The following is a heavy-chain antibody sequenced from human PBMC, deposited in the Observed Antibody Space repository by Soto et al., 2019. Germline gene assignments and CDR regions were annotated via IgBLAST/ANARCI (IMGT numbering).Heavy chain of an antibody. CDR2: IYYSGST. V-gene: IGHV4-31*03. CDR1: GGSISSGGYY. D-gene: IGHD4-17*01. J-gene: IGHJ4*02. CDR3: AREDRAVTTRHRRSPTFDY. Sequence: PSETLSLTCTVSGGSISSGGYYWSWIRQHPGKGLEWIGYIYYSGSTYYNPSLKSRVTISVDTSKNQFSLKLSSVTAADTAVYYCAREDRAVTTRHRRSPTFDYWGQGTLVTVSS.